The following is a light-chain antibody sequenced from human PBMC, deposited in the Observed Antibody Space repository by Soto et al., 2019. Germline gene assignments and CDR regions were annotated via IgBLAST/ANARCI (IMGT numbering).Light chain of an antibody. CDR1: QPISNY. V-gene: IGKV1-16*01. J-gene: IGKJ5*01. Sequence: DIQMTQSPSSLSASVGDRITITYRASQPISNYLAWFQQKPGRAPKSLIYGASSLHSGVPSRFSGSGSGTEFTLTISSLQPEDFAAYYCQHYDHYPITFGQGTRLEIK. CDR2: GAS. CDR3: QHYDHYPIT.